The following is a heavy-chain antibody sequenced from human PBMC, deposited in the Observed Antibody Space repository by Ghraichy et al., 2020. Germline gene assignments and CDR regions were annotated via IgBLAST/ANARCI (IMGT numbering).Heavy chain of an antibody. CDR3: AKDRLAVGGMIDF. J-gene: IGHJ4*02. CDR2: VSASGGST. V-gene: IGHV3-23*01. Sequence: GGSLRLSCAASGFTLRNYAMTWDRQAPGKGLEWVSSVSASGGSTYYAESVKGRFIISRDNFKKTLDLQMNSLRPEDTAIYYCAKDRLAVGGMIDFWGLGTLVTVSS. D-gene: IGHD6-19*01. CDR1: GFTLRNYA.